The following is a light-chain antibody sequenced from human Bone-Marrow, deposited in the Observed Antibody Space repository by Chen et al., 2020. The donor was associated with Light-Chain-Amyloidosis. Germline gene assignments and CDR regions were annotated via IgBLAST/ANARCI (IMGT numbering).Light chain of an antibody. J-gene: IGLJ3*02. CDR3: SSYTSSSTWV. Sequence: QSALTQPASVSGSPGQSITISCTGTSSDVGGYNYVSWYQQHPGKAPELMIYDVSNRPSGVSNRFSGSKSGNTASLTIYGLQAEDEADYYCSSYTSSSTWVFGGGTKLTVL. CDR1: SSDVGGYNY. CDR2: DVS. V-gene: IGLV2-14*01.